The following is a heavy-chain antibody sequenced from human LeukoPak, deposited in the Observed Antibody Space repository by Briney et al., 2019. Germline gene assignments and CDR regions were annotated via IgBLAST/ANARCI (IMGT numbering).Heavy chain of an antibody. D-gene: IGHD3-10*01. J-gene: IGHJ3*02. CDR3: ARVTTYGSGSYRIRGAFDI. Sequence: ASVKVSCKASGYTFTGYYMHWVRQAPGQGLEWMGWINPNSGGTNYAQKFQGRVTMTRDTSISTAYMELTRLRSDDTAVYYCARVTTYGSGSYRIRGAFDIWGQGTMVTVSS. CDR2: INPNSGGT. V-gene: IGHV1-2*02. CDR1: GYTFTGYY.